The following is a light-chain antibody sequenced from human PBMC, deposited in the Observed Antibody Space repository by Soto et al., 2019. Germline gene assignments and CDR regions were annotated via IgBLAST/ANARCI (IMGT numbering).Light chain of an antibody. CDR1: SSDVGGYNY. CDR2: EVS. Sequence: QSALTQPASVSGSPGQSITISCTGISSDVGGYNYVSWYQQHPGKAPKLMIYEVSNRPSGVSNRFSGSKSGNTASLTISGLQAEDEADYYCSSYTSSSTRYDFGTGTKLTVL. J-gene: IGLJ1*01. V-gene: IGLV2-14*01. CDR3: SSYTSSSTRYD.